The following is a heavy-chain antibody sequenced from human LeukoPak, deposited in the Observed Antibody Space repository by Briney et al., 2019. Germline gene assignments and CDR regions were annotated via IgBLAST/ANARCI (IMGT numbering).Heavy chain of an antibody. Sequence: SGGSLRLSCAASGFTFSSYAMSWVRQAPGKGLEWVSAISGSGGSTYYADSVKGRFTISRDNSKNTLYLQMNSLRAEDTAVYYCAKDASYYDFWSGSTSYYMDVWGKGTTVTVSS. CDR1: GFTFSSYA. V-gene: IGHV3-23*01. CDR3: AKDASYYDFWSGSTSYYMDV. J-gene: IGHJ6*03. CDR2: ISGSGGST. D-gene: IGHD3-3*01.